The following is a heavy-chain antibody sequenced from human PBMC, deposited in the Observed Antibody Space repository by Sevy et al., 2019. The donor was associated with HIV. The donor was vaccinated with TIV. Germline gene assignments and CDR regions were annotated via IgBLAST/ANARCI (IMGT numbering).Heavy chain of an antibody. J-gene: IGHJ6*02. CDR1: GFTFSSYA. V-gene: IGHV3-30-3*01. CDR3: ARDPNDYGDYVYYLYGMDV. CDR2: ISYDGSKK. Sequence: GGSLRLSCAASGFTFSSYAVHWVRQAPGKGLEWVAVISYDGSKKYYPYSVKGRFTISRDNSKNTLYLQMNSLRPEDTAVYYCARDPNDYGDYVYYLYGMDVWGQGTTVTVSS. D-gene: IGHD4-17*01.